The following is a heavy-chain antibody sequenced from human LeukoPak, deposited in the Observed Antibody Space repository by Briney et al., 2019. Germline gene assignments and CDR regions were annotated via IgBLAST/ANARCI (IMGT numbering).Heavy chain of an antibody. V-gene: IGHV4-39*01. CDR3: ARGIRRHYYGSGSYYNTGRRIGDYFDY. D-gene: IGHD3-10*01. CDR2: ISYSGST. J-gene: IGHJ4*02. Sequence: SETLSLTCTVSGGSISSSIYYWGWIRQPPGKGLEWIGSISYSGSTYYNPSLKSRVTISVDTSKNQFSLKLSSVTAADTAVYYCARGIRRHYYGSGSYYNTGRRIGDYFDYWGQGTLVTVSS. CDR1: GGSISSSIYY.